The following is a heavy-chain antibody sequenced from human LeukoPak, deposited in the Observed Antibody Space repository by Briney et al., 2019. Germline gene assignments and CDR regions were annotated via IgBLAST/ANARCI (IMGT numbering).Heavy chain of an antibody. D-gene: IGHD3-9*01. CDR2: FDPEHGEM. CDR3: ATGGPWDLLKY. CDR1: GDTHTELS. J-gene: IGHJ4*02. Sequence: ASVKVSCKVSGDTHTELSTHWVRQAPGKGLEWMGGFDPEHGEMIYAQKLQGRVTMTEDRSTDTAYMELSSLRSEDTAVYYCATGGPWDLLKYWGQGTLVTVSS. V-gene: IGHV1-24*01.